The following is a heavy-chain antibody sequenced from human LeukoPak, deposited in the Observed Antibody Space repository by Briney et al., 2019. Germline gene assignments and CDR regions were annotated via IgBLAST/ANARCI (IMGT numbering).Heavy chain of an antibody. Sequence: GRSLRLSCETSGIILRNYGMHWVRQAPGKGLEWVAVISYDGSNKYYADSVKGRFTISRDNSKNTLYLQMNSLRAEDTAVYYCAKDLGYWGQGTLVTVSS. CDR3: AKDLGY. CDR2: ISYDGSNK. V-gene: IGHV3-30*18. D-gene: IGHD3-16*01. J-gene: IGHJ4*02. CDR1: GIILRNYG.